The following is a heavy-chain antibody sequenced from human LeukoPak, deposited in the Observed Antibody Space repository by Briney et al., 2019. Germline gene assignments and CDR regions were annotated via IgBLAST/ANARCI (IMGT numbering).Heavy chain of an antibody. CDR1: GFTFSSSW. CDR2: IEADGSEE. D-gene: IGHD2-2*02. J-gene: IGHJ4*02. V-gene: IGHV3-7*01. CDR3: AKRGYCSSTSCYTVGD. Sequence: GGSLRLSCAASGFTFSSSWMSWVRQAPEKGLEWVANIEADGSEEHSVDSVKGRFTISRDNAKNSLYLQMNSLRAEDTAVYYCAKRGYCSSTSCYTVGDWGQGTLVTVSS.